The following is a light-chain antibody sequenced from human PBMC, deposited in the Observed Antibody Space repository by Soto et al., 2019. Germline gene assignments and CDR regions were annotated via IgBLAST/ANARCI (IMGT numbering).Light chain of an antibody. CDR2: NNN. CDR3: APGEAGLNVRGV. J-gene: IGLJ3*02. Sequence: QSVLTQPPSASGTPGQRVTISCSGSRSNIGNNAVSWYQQFPGTAPKLLIYNNNQRPSGVPDRFSGSKSGTSASLAISGLQSGEEVDYYGAPGEAGLNVRGVFGGGTKLTVL. V-gene: IGLV1-44*01. CDR1: RSNIGNNA.